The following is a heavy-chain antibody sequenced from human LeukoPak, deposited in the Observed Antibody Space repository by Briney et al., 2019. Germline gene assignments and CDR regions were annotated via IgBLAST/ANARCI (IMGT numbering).Heavy chain of an antibody. Sequence: SETLSLTCTVSDYSISSGYYWGWIRQPPGKGLEWIGSIYHSGSTYYNPSLKSRVTISVDSSKNQFSLKLSSVTAAGTAVYYCVRLQAVTGNFDYWGQGALVTVSS. V-gene: IGHV4-38-2*02. CDR1: DYSISSGYY. CDR3: VRLQAVTGNFDY. CDR2: IYHSGST. J-gene: IGHJ4*02. D-gene: IGHD1-20*01.